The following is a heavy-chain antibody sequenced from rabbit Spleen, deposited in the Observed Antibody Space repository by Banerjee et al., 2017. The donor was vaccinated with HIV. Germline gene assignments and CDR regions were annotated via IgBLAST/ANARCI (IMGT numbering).Heavy chain of an antibody. V-gene: IGHV1S45*01. D-gene: IGHD1-1*01. Sequence: LEESGGGLVKPGGTLTLTCKVSGFSFSSNWICWVRQAPGKGLEWIACIDTNDGDTDYANWPKGRFTISKTSSTTVTLQMTSLTAADTATYFCARDLVAVIGWNFNLWGPGTLVTVS. CDR3: ARDLVAVIGWNFNL. CDR2: IDTNDGDT. J-gene: IGHJ4*01. CDR1: GFSFSSNW.